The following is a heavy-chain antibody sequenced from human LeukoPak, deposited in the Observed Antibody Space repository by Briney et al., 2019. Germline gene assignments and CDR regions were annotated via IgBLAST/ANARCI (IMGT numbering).Heavy chain of an antibody. Sequence: ASVKVSCKASGYTFTSYGISWVRQAPAQGLEWMGGINPFSGAVRYARNFEGKVTITADESTSTVYMEMSGLRSEDTAVYFCSGGPPRFFYYMDVWGKGTTVTVSS. CDR1: GYTFTSYG. J-gene: IGHJ6*03. V-gene: IGHV1-69*13. CDR2: INPFSGAV. D-gene: IGHD3-3*01. CDR3: SGGPPRFFYYMDV.